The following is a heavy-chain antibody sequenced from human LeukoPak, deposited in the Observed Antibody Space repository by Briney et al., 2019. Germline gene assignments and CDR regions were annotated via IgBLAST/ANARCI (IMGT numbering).Heavy chain of an antibody. D-gene: IGHD1-26*01. CDR1: GNSISNTYY. CDR2: IYNSGST. V-gene: IGHV4-38-2*01. Sequence: SETLSLTCAVSGNSISNTYYWGWIRPPPGKELEWIGSIYNSGSTDYNPSRKSRVTISVDTSKNQFSLKLNSVTAADTAVYYCARNSSGNYFDYWGQGTLVTVSS. J-gene: IGHJ4*02. CDR3: ARNSSGNYFDY.